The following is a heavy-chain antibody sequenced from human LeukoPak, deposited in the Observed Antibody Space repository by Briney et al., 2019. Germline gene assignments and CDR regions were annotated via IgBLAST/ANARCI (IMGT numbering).Heavy chain of an antibody. J-gene: IGHJ4*02. Sequence: SGPTLVKPTQTLTLTCTFSGFSLSTSGVGVGWIRQPPGKALEWLALIYWDDDKRYSPSLKSRLTITKDTSKNQVVLTMTNMDPVDTATHYCAHGLGGSYYSGRSGYFDYWGQGTLVTVSS. CDR2: IYWDDDK. CDR1: GFSLSTSGVG. CDR3: AHGLGGSYYSGRSGYFDY. D-gene: IGHD1-26*01. V-gene: IGHV2-5*02.